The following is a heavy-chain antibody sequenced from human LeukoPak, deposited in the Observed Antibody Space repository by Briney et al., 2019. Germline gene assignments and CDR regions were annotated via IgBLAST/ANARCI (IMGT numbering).Heavy chain of an antibody. Sequence: PSGTLSLTCTVSGGAISSYYWSWIRQPAGKGLEWIGRIYSSGSTNYNPSLNSRVTLSVDTSKPQFSLKLSSLPATHTAVYYCARPSPKNGAFDIWGQGTMVTVSS. CDR2: IYSSGST. V-gene: IGHV4-4*07. D-gene: IGHD2-8*01. CDR1: GGAISSYY. J-gene: IGHJ3*02. CDR3: ARPSPKNGAFDI.